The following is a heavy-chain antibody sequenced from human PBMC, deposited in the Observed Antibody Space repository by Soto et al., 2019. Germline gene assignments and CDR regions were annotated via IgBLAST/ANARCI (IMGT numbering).Heavy chain of an antibody. Sequence: SVKVSCTASGGTFSIYGVSWVRQAPGQGPEWIGGIIPILTTPNYAQKFHGRVTIVADESTTTVYMELSSLKSEDTAVYYCATSVGIAPTGEDGMDVWGQGTSVTVSS. V-gene: IGHV1-69*13. J-gene: IGHJ6*02. D-gene: IGHD2-8*02. CDR3: ATSVGIAPTGEDGMDV. CDR1: GGTFSIYG. CDR2: IIPILTTP.